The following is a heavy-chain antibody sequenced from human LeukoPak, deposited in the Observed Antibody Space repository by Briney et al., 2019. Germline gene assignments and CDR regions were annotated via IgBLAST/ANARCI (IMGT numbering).Heavy chain of an antibody. V-gene: IGHV4-4*07. CDR3: ARHRSKWLQSSFDY. CDR1: GVSISSYY. CDR2: IYTSGST. D-gene: IGHD5-24*01. Sequence: PSETLSLTCTVSGVSISSYYWSWIRQPAGKGLEWIGRIYTSGSTNYNPSLTSRVTMSVDTSKNQFSLKLNSVTAADTAVYYCARHRSKWLQSSFDYWGQGTLVTVSS. J-gene: IGHJ4*02.